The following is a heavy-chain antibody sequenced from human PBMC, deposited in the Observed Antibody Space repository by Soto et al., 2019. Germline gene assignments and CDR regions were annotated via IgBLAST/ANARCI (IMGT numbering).Heavy chain of an antibody. CDR2: IYYSGST. CDR1: GGSISSGGYY. J-gene: IGHJ5*02. V-gene: IGHV4-31*03. Sequence: PSETLSLTCTVSGGSISSGGYYWSWIRQHPGKGLEWIGYIYYSGSTYYNPSLKSRVTISVDTSKNQFSLKLSSVTAADTAVYYCARDNYYGSGSYYNRNWFDPWGQGTLVTVSS. D-gene: IGHD3-10*01. CDR3: ARDNYYGSGSYYNRNWFDP.